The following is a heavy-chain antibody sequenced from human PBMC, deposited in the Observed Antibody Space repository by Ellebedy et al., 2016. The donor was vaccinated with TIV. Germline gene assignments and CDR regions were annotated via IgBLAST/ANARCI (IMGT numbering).Heavy chain of an antibody. V-gene: IGHV3-23*01. Sequence: GESLKISCAASGFTFSDYAMSWVRQAPGKGLEWVSAISGSGGTTFYADSVKGRFTISRDNIKNTLYLQMNSLRAEDTAVYYCARATYYYDSSGYYRSGKLDYWGQGTLVTVSS. CDR2: ISGSGGTT. CDR3: ARATYYYDSSGYYRSGKLDY. CDR1: GFTFSDYA. J-gene: IGHJ4*02. D-gene: IGHD3-22*01.